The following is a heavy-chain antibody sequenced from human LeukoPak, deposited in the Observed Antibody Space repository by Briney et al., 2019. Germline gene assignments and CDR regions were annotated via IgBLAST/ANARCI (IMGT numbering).Heavy chain of an antibody. Sequence: GGSLRLSCAVSGFTFSDYYMSWIRQAPGKGLECISYISSSGSIIYYADSVKGRFTISRDNAKNSLYLQMNSLRAEDTAVYYCAKFEDDSSGYYYFHYWGQGTLVTVSS. CDR3: AKFEDDSSGYYYFHY. J-gene: IGHJ4*02. D-gene: IGHD3-22*01. CDR2: ISSSGSII. CDR1: GFTFSDYY. V-gene: IGHV3-11*01.